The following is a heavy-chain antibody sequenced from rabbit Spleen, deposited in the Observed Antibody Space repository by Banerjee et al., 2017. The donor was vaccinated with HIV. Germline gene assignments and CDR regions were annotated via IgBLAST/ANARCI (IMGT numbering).Heavy chain of an antibody. Sequence: EQLEESGGGLVKPEGSLTLTCKASGVSFSDKDVMCWVRQAPGKGLEWIACIYAGGRGTTYYANWAKGRFTISKTSSTTVTLQMTSLTAADTATYFCARNFDLWGPGTLVTVS. V-gene: IGHV1S45*01. J-gene: IGHJ4*01. CDR1: GVSFSDKDV. CDR2: IYAGGRGTT. CDR3: ARNFDL.